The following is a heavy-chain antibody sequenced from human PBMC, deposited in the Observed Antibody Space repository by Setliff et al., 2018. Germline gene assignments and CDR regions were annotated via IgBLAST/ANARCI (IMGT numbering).Heavy chain of an antibody. D-gene: IGHD3-22*01. CDR3: VRHPYYDSSGYYSYFDY. CDR1: GYAFTNYW. J-gene: IGHJ4*02. Sequence: GESLKISCQGSGYAFTNYWIGRVRQMPGKGLEWMGILKPGDSGIRYSPSFQGQVTLSAGTSIATAYLHWTSLKASDTAMYYCVRHPYYDSSGYYSYFDYWGQGALVTVSS. V-gene: IGHV5-51*01. CDR2: LKPGDSGI.